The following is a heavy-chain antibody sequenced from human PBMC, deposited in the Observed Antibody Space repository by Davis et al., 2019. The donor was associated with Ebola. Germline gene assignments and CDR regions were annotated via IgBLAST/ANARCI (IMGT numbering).Heavy chain of an antibody. CDR1: GFTVSSNY. CDR2: ISGSGGST. D-gene: IGHD2-15*01. J-gene: IGHJ5*02. V-gene: IGHV3-23*01. CDR3: AREVEYCSGGSCYSIYKINWFDP. Sequence: GESLKISCAASGFTVSSNYMSWVRQAPGKGLEWVSAISGSGGSTYYADSVKGRFTISRDNSKNTLYLQMNSLRDEDTAVYYCAREVEYCSGGSCYSIYKINWFDPWGQGTLVTVSS.